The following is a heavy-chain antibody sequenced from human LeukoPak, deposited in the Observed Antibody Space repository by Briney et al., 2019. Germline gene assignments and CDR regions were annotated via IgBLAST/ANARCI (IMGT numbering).Heavy chain of an antibody. V-gene: IGHV3-30*18. CDR1: GFTFSSYG. D-gene: IGHD5-18*01. Sequence: GGSLRLSCAASGFTFSSYGMHWVRQAPGKGLEWVAVISYDGSNKYYADSVKGRFTISRDNSKNTLYLQMNSLRAEDTAVYYCAKAHQGYSYGSDAFDIWGQGTMVTVSS. CDR2: ISYDGSNK. CDR3: AKAHQGYSYGSDAFDI. J-gene: IGHJ3*02.